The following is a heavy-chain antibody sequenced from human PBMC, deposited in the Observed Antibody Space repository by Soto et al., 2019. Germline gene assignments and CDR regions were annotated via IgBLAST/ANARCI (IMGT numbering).Heavy chain of an antibody. J-gene: IGHJ3*02. Sequence: ASVKVSCKTSGYVFTSYGIGWARQAPGQGLEWMGWINTYNGNKNYAQNLQGRVTLTTDTSTSTAYMELRSLRSKDTAVYYCAIGTGMDYYDSSGYRGAFDIWGQGTMVTVSS. CDR2: INTYNGNK. CDR3: AIGTGMDYYDSSGYRGAFDI. CDR1: GYVFTSYG. V-gene: IGHV1-18*01. D-gene: IGHD3-22*01.